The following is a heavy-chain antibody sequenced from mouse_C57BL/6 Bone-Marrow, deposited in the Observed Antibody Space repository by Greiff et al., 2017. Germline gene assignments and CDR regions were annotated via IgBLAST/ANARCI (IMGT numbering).Heavy chain of an antibody. CDR3: ARDAPYGNYYARDY. CDR2: SRNKANDYTT. CDR1: GFTFSDFY. J-gene: IGHJ4*01. Sequence: EVKLVESGGGLVQSGRSLRLSCATSGFTFSDFYMEWVRQAPGTGLEWIAASRNKANDYTTEYSASVKGRFIVSRDTSQSILYLQMNALRAEDTAIYYCARDAPYGNYYARDYWGQGTSVTVSS. V-gene: IGHV7-1*01. D-gene: IGHD2-1*01.